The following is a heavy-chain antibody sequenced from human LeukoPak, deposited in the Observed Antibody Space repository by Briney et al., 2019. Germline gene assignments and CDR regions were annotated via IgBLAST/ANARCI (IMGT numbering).Heavy chain of an antibody. J-gene: IGHJ4*02. CDR1: GFTFSSYA. Sequence: GGSLRLSCVASGFTFSSYAMGWVRQTPGRGLALVSVISSSGDSTNYADSVKGRFTISRDNSKNTLYMQMNSLRAEDTALYYCAKRDRCYTTCHVTDFWGQGTLVTVSS. D-gene: IGHD2-2*02. V-gene: IGHV3-23*01. CDR2: ISSSGDST. CDR3: AKRDRCYTTCHVTDF.